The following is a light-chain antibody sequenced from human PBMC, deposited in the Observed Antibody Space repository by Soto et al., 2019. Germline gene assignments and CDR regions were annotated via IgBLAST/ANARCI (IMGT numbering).Light chain of an antibody. Sequence: EIVMTQSPATLSVSPGEGATLSCRASQSVGSKVAWYQQRPGQAPRLLIYDTSTRATGIAARFSGSGSGTEFTLTISSLQSEDFATYFCLSYDSYSYTFGQGTNLQIK. CDR3: LSYDSYSYT. CDR1: QSVGSK. CDR2: DTS. J-gene: IGKJ2*01. V-gene: IGKV3D-15*01.